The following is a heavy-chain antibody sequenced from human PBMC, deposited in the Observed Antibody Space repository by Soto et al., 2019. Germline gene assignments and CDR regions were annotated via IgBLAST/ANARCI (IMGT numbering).Heavy chain of an antibody. J-gene: IGHJ5*02. CDR2: IYPGDSDT. CDR3: ARRDYDFWSGYPNTHNWFDP. D-gene: IGHD3-3*01. Sequence: EFLKISFKGSGYSFTRYWIGWVRQIPGKGLAGVGIIYPGDSDTRYSPSFQGQVTISADKSISTAYLQWSSLKASDTAMYYCARRDYDFWSGYPNTHNWFDPWGQGTLVTVSS. CDR1: GYSFTRYW. V-gene: IGHV5-51*01.